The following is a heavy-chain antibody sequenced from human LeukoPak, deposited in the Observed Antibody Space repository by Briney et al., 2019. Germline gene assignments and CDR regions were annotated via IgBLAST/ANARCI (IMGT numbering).Heavy chain of an antibody. J-gene: IGHJ4*02. D-gene: IGHD3-10*01. CDR3: ARVPLITIEIYYFDY. Sequence: SETLSLTCTVSGGSISSSSYYWGWIRQPPGKGLEWIGSIYYSGSTYYNPSLKSRVTISVDTSKNQFSLKLSSVTAADTAVYYCARVPLITIEIYYFDYWGQGTLVAVSS. CDR2: IYYSGST. V-gene: IGHV4-39*07. CDR1: GGSISSSSYY.